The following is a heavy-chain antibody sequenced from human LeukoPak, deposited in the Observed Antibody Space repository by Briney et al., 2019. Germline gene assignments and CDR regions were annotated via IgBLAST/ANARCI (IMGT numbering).Heavy chain of an antibody. V-gene: IGHV1-18*04. Sequence: ASVKVSCKASGYTFTSYYMHWVRQAPGQGLEWMGWISAYNNNTNYGQKFQGRLTMTTDTSTSTAYTELRSLRSDDTAVYYCARGARISSSWYSSVWGQGTLITVS. CDR2: ISAYNNNT. J-gene: IGHJ4*02. CDR1: GYTFTSYY. CDR3: ARGARISSSWYSSV. D-gene: IGHD2-2*01.